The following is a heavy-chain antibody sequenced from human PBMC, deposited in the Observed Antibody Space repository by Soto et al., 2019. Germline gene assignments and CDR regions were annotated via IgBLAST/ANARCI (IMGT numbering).Heavy chain of an antibody. V-gene: IGHV4-34*02. CDR3: ARGFPFDSSAYHLDY. CDR1: GGSFSGYY. CDR2: INHGGST. J-gene: IGHJ4*02. D-gene: IGHD3-22*01. Sequence: QVQLQQWGAGLLKPSETLSLTCALYGGSFSGYYWSWIRQPPGKGLEWIGEINHGGSTNYNPSLTSRVTISVDTSKRQFSLGVSSVTAADTAVYYCARGFPFDSSAYHLDYWGQGTLVTVSS.